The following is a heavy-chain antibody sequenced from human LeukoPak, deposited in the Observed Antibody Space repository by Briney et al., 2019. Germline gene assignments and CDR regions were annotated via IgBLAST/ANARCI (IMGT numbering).Heavy chain of an antibody. D-gene: IGHD3-22*01. Sequence: GGSLRLSCAASGFTFSSYAMSWVRQAPGKGLEWVSAISGSGGSTYYADSVKGRFTISRDNSKNTLYLQMNSLRAEDTAVYYCATGDDSSGYYYAPTFDHWGQGTLVTVSS. J-gene: IGHJ5*02. V-gene: IGHV3-23*01. CDR3: ATGDDSSGYYYAPTFDH. CDR2: ISGSGGST. CDR1: GFTFSSYA.